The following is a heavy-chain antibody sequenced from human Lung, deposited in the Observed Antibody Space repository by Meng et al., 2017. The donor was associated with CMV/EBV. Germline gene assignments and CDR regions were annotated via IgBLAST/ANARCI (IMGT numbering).Heavy chain of an antibody. Sequence: SETLSLXCTVSGGSISSSSYYWGWIRQPPGKGLEWIGSIYYSGSTYYNPSLKSRVTISVDTSKNQFSLKLSSVTAADTAVYYCARDGGKYCSSTSCKSKYYYYGMDVWGQGNXVIGAS. CDR2: IYYSGST. CDR1: GGSISSSSYY. J-gene: IGHJ6*02. V-gene: IGHV4-39*07. CDR3: ARDGGKYCSSTSCKSKYYYYGMDV. D-gene: IGHD2-2*01.